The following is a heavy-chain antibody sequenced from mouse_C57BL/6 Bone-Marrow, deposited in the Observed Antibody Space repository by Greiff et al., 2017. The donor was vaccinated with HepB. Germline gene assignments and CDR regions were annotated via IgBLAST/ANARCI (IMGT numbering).Heavy chain of an antibody. D-gene: IGHD2-4*01. V-gene: IGHV1-81*01. CDR2: ILPGSGST. Sequence: QVQLKQSGAELTKPGASVKLSCKATGYTFTGYGISWVKQRPGQGLEWIGEILPGSGSTYYNEKFKGKATLTADTSSSTAYMELSSLTSEDSAVYVCARYGGLRRGFDYWGQGTTLTVSS. J-gene: IGHJ2*01. CDR3: ARYGGLRRGFDY. CDR1: GYTFTGYG.